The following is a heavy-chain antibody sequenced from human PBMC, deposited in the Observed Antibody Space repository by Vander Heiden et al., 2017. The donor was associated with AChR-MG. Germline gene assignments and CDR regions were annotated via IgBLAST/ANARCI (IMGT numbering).Heavy chain of an antibody. CDR2: IYYSGST. V-gene: IGHV4-59*02. CDR1: GCPVARYY. CDR3: ARVSQADTSSALDS. D-gene: IGHD6-6*01. J-gene: IGHJ4*02. Sequence: QVQLQESGPGLVNLAATLSLTCTVSGCPVARYYWSWIRQPPGKGLEWIGCIYYSGSTDYNPSLQSRVTISVDTSKNQFSLKLSSVTAADTAVYYCARVSQADTSSALDSWGQGTLVTVSS.